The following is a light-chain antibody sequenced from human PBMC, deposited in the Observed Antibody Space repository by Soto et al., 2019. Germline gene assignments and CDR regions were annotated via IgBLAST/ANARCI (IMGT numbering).Light chain of an antibody. J-gene: IGLJ1*01. V-gene: IGLV1-47*01. CDR1: SSNIGTYY. CDR3: ATWDYRPRAYV. CDR2: RNG. Sequence: QSLLTQPPSASGTPGQRVTISCSGSSSNIGTYYVDWYQQLPGTAPKLLIHRNGQRPSGVPDRFSGSKSGTSASLAISGLRSEDEADYYCATWDYRPRAYVIGVGTKVTVL.